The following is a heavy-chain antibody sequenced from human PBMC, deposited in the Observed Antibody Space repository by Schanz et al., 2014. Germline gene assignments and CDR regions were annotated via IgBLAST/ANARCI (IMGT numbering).Heavy chain of an antibody. CDR1: GFTFSDNF. V-gene: IGHV3-11*06. J-gene: IGHJ3*02. Sequence: QVQLVESGGGLVKPGGSLRLSCAASGFTFSDNFMSWIRQAPGKGLEWISYITTSTSYTNYADSVKGRFTISRDNAKKSLFLQMTSLRAEDTAVYYCARLGRMGAFDIWGQGTMVTVSS. D-gene: IGHD2-8*01. CDR2: ITTSTSYT. CDR3: ARLGRMGAFDI.